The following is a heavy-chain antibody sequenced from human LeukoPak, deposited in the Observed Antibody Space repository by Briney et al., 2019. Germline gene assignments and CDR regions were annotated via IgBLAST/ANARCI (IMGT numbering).Heavy chain of an antibody. V-gene: IGHV1-18*01. CDR2: IGAYNGNT. Sequence: ASVKVSCKASGYTFTSYGISWVRQAPGQGLEWMGWIGAYNGNTNYAQKLQGRVTTTTDTSTSTAYMELRSLRSDDTAVYYCAVGFYDHVWGSYPSRSRFDYCGQGTLVTVSS. D-gene: IGHD3-16*02. CDR1: GYTFTSYG. J-gene: IGHJ4*02. CDR3: AVGFYDHVWGSYPSRSRFDY.